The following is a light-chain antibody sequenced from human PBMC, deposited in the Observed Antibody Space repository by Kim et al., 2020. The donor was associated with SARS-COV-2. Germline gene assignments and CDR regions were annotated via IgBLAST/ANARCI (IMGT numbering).Light chain of an antibody. Sequence: SASVGDRVTIPCRASQSISSSLNWYQQKPGKAPKLLIYAASSLQSGVPSRFSGSGSGTDFTLTISSLQPEDFATYYCQQSYNNPYTFGQGTKLEI. CDR3: QQSYNNPYT. V-gene: IGKV1-39*01. CDR2: AAS. CDR1: QSISSS. J-gene: IGKJ2*01.